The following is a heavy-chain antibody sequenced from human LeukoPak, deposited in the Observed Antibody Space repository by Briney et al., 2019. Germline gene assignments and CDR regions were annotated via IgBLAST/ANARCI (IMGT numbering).Heavy chain of an antibody. CDR2: IYTSGST. J-gene: IGHJ4*02. Sequence: SETLSLTCTVSGGSISSYYWSWIRQPPGKGLEWIGYIYTSGSTNYNPSLKSRATISVDTSKNQFSLKLSSVTAADTAVYYCARHAAWTTVVSPAFDYWGQGTLVTVSS. CDR3: ARHAAWTTVVSPAFDY. D-gene: IGHD4-23*01. CDR1: GGSISSYY. V-gene: IGHV4-4*09.